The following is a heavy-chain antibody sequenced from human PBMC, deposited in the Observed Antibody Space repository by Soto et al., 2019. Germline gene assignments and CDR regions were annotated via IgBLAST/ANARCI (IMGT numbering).Heavy chain of an antibody. Sequence: QLQLQESGPGLVKPSETLSLTCTVSGGSISSSSYYWGWIRQPPRKGLEWIGSIYYCGSTYSNPSLKSRVTISVATSKNQFSLKLSSVTAADTAVYYCATMYYDFWSGYPAYYYYYGMDVWGQGTTVTVSS. V-gene: IGHV4-39*01. CDR2: IYYCGST. CDR1: GGSISSSSYY. CDR3: ATMYYDFWSGYPAYYYYYGMDV. J-gene: IGHJ6*02. D-gene: IGHD3-3*01.